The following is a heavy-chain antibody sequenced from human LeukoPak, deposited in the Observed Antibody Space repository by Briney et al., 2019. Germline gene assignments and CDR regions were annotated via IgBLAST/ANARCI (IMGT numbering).Heavy chain of an antibody. CDR3: AKVVPDYDFWSGYLVGIGFYYYMDV. Sequence: PGGSLSLSCAASGFMFNDYGMSWVRQVPGKGLEWVSSISSSSSYIYYADSVKGRFTISRDNSKNTLYLQMNSLRAEDTAVYYCAKVVPDYDFWSGYLVGIGFYYYMDVWGKGTTVTVSS. V-gene: IGHV3-23*01. CDR1: GFMFNDYG. D-gene: IGHD3-3*01. J-gene: IGHJ6*03. CDR2: ISSSSSYI.